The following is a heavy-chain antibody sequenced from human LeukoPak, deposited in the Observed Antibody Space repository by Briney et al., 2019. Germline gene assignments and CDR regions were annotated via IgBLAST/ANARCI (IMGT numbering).Heavy chain of an antibody. D-gene: IGHD4-17*01. Sequence: GSLRLSCAASGLIVSGNYMSWVRKGPGKGVEWVSIIYSGGFTYYADSVKGRFTISRDSSKNTLYLQMDSLRADDTAAYCCARNIHDYVLTHYYYYMDVWGKGTTVTVSS. CDR2: IYSGGFT. J-gene: IGHJ6*03. V-gene: IGHV3-53*01. CDR1: GLIVSGNY. CDR3: ARNIHDYVLTHYYYYMDV.